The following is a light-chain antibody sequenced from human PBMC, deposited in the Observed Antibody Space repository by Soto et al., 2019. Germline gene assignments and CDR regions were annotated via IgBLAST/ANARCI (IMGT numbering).Light chain of an antibody. J-gene: IGLJ1*01. CDR3: CSYAVRI. Sequence: QSALTQPRSVSGSPGQSGTISCTGTSSDVGGYNYVSWYQQHPGKAPKLMIYDVSKRPSGVPDRFSGSKSGNTASLTISGIQAEDEADYYCCSYAVRIFGTGTKLTVL. V-gene: IGLV2-11*01. CDR2: DVS. CDR1: SSDVGGYNY.